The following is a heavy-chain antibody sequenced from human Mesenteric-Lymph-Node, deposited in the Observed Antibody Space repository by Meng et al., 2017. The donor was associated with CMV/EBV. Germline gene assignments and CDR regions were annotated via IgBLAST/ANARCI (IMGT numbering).Heavy chain of an antibody. V-gene: IGHV4-59*01. J-gene: IGHJ4*02. CDR1: GGSISSYY. D-gene: IGHD3-10*01. CDR3: ARDFRALTMVRGVQYPLGG. CDR2: IYYSGST. Sequence: SETLSLTCTVSGGSISSYYWSWIRQPPGKGLEWIGYIYYSGSTNYNPSLKSRVTISVDTSKNQFSLKLSSVTAADTAVYYCARDFRALTMVRGVQYPLGGWGQGTLVTVSS.